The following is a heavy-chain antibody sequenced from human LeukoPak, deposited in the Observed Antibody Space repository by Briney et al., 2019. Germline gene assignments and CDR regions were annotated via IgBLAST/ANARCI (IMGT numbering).Heavy chain of an antibody. CDR2: ISSSSAYI. CDR3: AELGITMIGGV. J-gene: IGHJ6*04. CDR1: GFTFSSYS. V-gene: IGHV3-21*01. Sequence: RAGGSLRLSCAASGFTFSSYSMIWVRQAPGKGLEWVSSISSSSAYIYYADSGKGRFTISRDNAKNSLYLQMNSLRAEDTAVYYCAELGITMIGGVWGKGTTVTISS. D-gene: IGHD3-10*02.